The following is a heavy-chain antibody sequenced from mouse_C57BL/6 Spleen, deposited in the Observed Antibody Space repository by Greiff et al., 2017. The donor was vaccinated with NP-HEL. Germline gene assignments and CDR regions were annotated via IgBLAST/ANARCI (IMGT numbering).Heavy chain of an antibody. J-gene: IGHJ2*01. CDR3: ARKSNYPDY. CDR1: GYTFTSSW. CDR2: IDPSDSDT. D-gene: IGHD1-3*01. Sequence: QVQLQQPGAELVMPGASVKLSCKASGYTFTSSWMHWVKQRPGQGLEWIGEIDPSDSDTNYNQKFKGKSTLTVDKSSSTAYMQLSSLTSEDSAVYYCARKSNYPDYWGQGTTLTVSS. V-gene: IGHV1-69*01.